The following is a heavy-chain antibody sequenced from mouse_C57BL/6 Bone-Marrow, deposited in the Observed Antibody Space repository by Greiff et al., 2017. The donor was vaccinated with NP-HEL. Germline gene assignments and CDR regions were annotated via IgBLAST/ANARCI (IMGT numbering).Heavy chain of an antibody. CDR1: GFTPKDDY. D-gene: IGHD1-1*01. V-gene: IGHV14-4*01. Sequence: EVQLQESGAELVRPGASVKLSCTAPGFTPKDDYTHWANQMPSPCLAFLGWIDPANGYTEYASNFQGKATITADTSSNTAYLQLSSLTSEDTAVYYCTTNGFYWGQGTTLTVSS. CDR3: TTNGFY. J-gene: IGHJ2*01. CDR2: IDPANGYT.